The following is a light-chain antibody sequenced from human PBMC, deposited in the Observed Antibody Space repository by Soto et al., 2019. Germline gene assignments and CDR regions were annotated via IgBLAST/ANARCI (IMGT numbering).Light chain of an antibody. J-gene: IGLJ3*02. CDR2: SNN. CDR1: SSNIGSNT. Sequence: QSVLTQPPSASGTPGQRVTISCSGSSSNIGSNTVNWYQQLPGTAPKLLIYSNNQRPSGVPDRFSGSKSGTSASLAISGLQSEDEADYYCSSYTSSSTVWVFGGGTKVTVL. V-gene: IGLV1-44*01. CDR3: SSYTSSSTVWV.